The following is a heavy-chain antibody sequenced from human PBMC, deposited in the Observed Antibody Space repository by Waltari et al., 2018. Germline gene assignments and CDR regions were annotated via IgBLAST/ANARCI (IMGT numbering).Heavy chain of an antibody. D-gene: IGHD2-8*01. CDR1: GYTFTSYG. CDR2: ISAYNGNT. Sequence: QVQLVQSGAEVKKPGASVKGSCKASGYTFTSYGISWVRQAPGQGLEWMGWISAYNGNTNYAQKLQGRVTMTTDTSTSTAYMELRSLRSDDTAVYYCASLYCTNGVCYTDDAFDIWGQGTMVTVSS. CDR3: ASLYCTNGVCYTDDAFDI. V-gene: IGHV1-18*01. J-gene: IGHJ3*02.